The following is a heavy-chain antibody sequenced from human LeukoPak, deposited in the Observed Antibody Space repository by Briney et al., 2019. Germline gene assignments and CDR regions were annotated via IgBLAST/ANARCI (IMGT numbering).Heavy chain of an antibody. V-gene: IGHV4-34*01. D-gene: IGHD3-10*01. Sequence: PSETLSLTCAVYGGSFSGYYWSWIRQPPGKGLEWIGEINHSGSTNYNPSLKSRVTISVDTSKNQFSLKLSSVTAADTAVYYCARGGPIASNYYGSGSCYKSWGQGTLVTVSS. J-gene: IGHJ4*02. CDR3: ARGGPIASNYYGSGSCYKS. CDR2: INHSGST. CDR1: GGSFSGYY.